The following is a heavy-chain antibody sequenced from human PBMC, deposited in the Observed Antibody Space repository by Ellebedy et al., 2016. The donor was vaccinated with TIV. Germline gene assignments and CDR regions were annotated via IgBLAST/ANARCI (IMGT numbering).Heavy chain of an antibody. CDR3: ARNTDMPRGWFDP. CDR1: GYTFTSYA. CDR2: INAGNGNT. Sequence: AASVKVSCKASGYTFTSYAMHWVRQALGQRLEWMGWINAGNGNTKYSQKFQGRVTITRDTSASTAYMELRSLRSDDTAVYYCARNTDMPRGWFDPWGQGTLVTVSS. V-gene: IGHV1-3*01. D-gene: IGHD5-18*01. J-gene: IGHJ5*02.